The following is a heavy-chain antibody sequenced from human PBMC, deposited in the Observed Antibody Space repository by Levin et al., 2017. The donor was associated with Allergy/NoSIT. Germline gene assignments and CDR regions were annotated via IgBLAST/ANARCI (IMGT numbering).Heavy chain of an antibody. CDR1: GGTFSSYA. CDR2: IIPILGIA. V-gene: IGHV1-69*04. CDR3: AKDLDAGCSGTTCYALYFDY. Sequence: SVKVSCKASGGTFSSYAISWVRQAPGQGLEWMGRIIPILGIANYAQKFQGRVTITADKSTSTAYMELSSLRSEDTAVYYCAKDLDAGCSGTTCYALYFDYWGQGTLVTVSS. D-gene: IGHD2-2*01. J-gene: IGHJ4*02.